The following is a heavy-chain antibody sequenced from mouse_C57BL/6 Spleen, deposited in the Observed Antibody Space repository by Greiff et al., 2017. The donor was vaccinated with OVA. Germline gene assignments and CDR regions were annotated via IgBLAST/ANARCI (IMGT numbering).Heavy chain of an antibody. V-gene: IGHV2-5*01. D-gene: IGHD1-1*01. J-gene: IGHJ4*01. CDR1: GFSLTSYG. CDR3: AKGIYYYGSSRMDY. CDR2: IWRGGST. Sequence: QVQLKESGPGLVQPSQSLSITCTVSGFSLTSYGVHWVRQSPGKGLEWLGVIWRGGSTDYNAAFMSRLSITKDNSKSQVFFKMNSLQADDTAIYDCAKGIYYYGSSRMDYWGQGTSVTVSS.